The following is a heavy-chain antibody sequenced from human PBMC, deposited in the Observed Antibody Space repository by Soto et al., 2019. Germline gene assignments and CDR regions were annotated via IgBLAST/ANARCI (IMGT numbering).Heavy chain of an antibody. CDR2: MYTGGST. J-gene: IGHJ4*02. D-gene: IGHD3-22*01. V-gene: IGHV4-4*08. CDR3: ARQPYDSTGYYYGA. CDR1: GASISNYY. Sequence: SETLSLTCTVSGASISNYYWSWIRQPPGKGLEWIASMYTGGSTNYNPSLKSRVTVSVDTSKNHFSLKLTSVTAADTAMYYCARQPYDSTGYYYGAWGQGTLVTVSS.